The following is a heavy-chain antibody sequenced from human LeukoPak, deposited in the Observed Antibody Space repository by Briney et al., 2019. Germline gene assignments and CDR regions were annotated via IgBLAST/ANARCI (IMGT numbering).Heavy chain of an antibody. V-gene: IGHV4-34*01. Sequence: PSETLSLTCAVYGGSFSGYYWSWIRQPPGKGLEWIGEINHSGSTNYNPSLKSRVTISVDTSKNQFSLKLSSVTAADTAVYYCARALGSSSWLFFDYWGQGTLVTVSS. CDR3: ARALGSSSWLFFDY. J-gene: IGHJ4*02. CDR1: GGSFSGYY. D-gene: IGHD6-13*01. CDR2: INHSGST.